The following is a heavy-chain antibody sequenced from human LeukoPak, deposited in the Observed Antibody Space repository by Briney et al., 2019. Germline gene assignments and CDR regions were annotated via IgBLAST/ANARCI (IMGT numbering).Heavy chain of an antibody. CDR2: IGAYNGNT. D-gene: IGHD2-8*01. CDR1: GYTFTSYG. J-gene: IGHJ3*02. V-gene: IGHV1-18*01. CDR3: ARVGYCTNGVCYDAFDI. Sequence: ASVKVSCKASGYTFTSYGISWVRQAPGQGLEWMGWIGAYNGNTNYAQKLQGRVTMTTDTSTSTAYMELRSLRSDDTAVYYCARVGYCTNGVCYDAFDIWGQGTMVTASS.